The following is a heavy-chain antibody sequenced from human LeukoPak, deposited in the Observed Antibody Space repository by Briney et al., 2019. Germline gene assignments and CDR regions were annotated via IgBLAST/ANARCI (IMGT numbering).Heavy chain of an antibody. J-gene: IGHJ1*01. CDR2: INWIGDTT. V-gene: IGHV3-20*04. CDR1: GFTFDEYG. Sequence: PGGSLRLSCAASGFTFDEYGMTWVRQVPGKGLEWIAEINWIGDTTRYGDSVKGRFTISRDNAKNSLDLQINSLRVEDTAFYYWATNPPGRTYLQDWGQGTLVTVSS. CDR3: ATNPPGRTYLQD. D-gene: IGHD1-1*01.